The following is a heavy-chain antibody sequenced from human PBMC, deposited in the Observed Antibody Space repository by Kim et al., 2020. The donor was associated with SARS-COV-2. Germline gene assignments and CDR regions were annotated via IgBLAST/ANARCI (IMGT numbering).Heavy chain of an antibody. Sequence: GGSLRLSCAASGFIFSNYEMNWVRQAPGKGLEWVSYIGGSGRTMYYADSVKGRFIISRDNAENSLYLQMNSLRAEDTAVYYCTRSTSGTSWGQGTLVTVS. D-gene: IGHD1-26*01. V-gene: IGHV3-48*03. J-gene: IGHJ5*02. CDR1: GFIFSNYE. CDR2: IGGSGRTM. CDR3: TRSTSGTS.